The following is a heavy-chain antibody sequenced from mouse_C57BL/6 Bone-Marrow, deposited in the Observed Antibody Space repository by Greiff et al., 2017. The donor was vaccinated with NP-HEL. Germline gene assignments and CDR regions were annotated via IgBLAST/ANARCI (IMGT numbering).Heavy chain of an antibody. CDR2: INPNNGGT. D-gene: IGHD1-1*01. CDR3: ANYYYGSSPYWYFDV. Sequence: EVQLQESGPELVKPGASVKMSCKASGYTFTDYNMHWVKQSHGKSLEWIGYINPNNGGTSYNQKFKGKATLTVNKSSSTAYMERRSLTSEDSAVYYCANYYYGSSPYWYFDVWGTGTTVTVSS. CDR1: GYTFTDYN. J-gene: IGHJ1*03. V-gene: IGHV1-22*01.